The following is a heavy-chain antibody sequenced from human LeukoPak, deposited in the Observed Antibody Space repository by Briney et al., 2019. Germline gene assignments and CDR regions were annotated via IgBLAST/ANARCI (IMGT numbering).Heavy chain of an antibody. CDR3: AREAPGSGSYYKATKPYFDY. D-gene: IGHD3-10*01. CDR1: GFTFSSYA. CDR2: ISYDGSNK. V-gene: IGHV3-30-3*01. Sequence: PGGSLRLSCAASGFTFSSYAMHWVRQAPGKGLEWVAVISYDGSNKYYADSVKGRFTISRDNSKNTLYLQMNSLRAEDTAVYYCAREAPGSGSYYKATKPYFDYWGQGTLVTVSS. J-gene: IGHJ4*02.